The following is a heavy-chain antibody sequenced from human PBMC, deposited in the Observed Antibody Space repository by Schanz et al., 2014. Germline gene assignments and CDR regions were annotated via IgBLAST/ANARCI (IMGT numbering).Heavy chain of an antibody. J-gene: IGHJ4*02. CDR3: ARAAYGGYTSTPLRY. D-gene: IGHD5-12*01. V-gene: IGHV1-46*01. CDR1: GYTFISYF. CDR2: INPTGGST. Sequence: QVQLVQSGAEVKKPGASVKVSCKASGYTFISYFIHWVRQAPGQGLEWMGIINPTGGSTSYAQRSQGRVTLTTDTTTSTVYTEQRSLRSEDTAVYSGARAAYGGYTSTPLRYWGQGTLVTVSS.